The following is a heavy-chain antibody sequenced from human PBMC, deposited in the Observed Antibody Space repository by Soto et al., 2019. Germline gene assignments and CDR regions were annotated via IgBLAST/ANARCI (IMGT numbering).Heavy chain of an antibody. D-gene: IGHD2-2*02. CDR3: ARVKVPAAILGAFDL. V-gene: IGHV1-18*01. J-gene: IGHJ3*01. CDR2: INPLKGDT. Sequence: SVEVSCKASCYTFSTYGITWVRQAPGQGLDWMGWINPLKGDTKSAANFQDRVTMTTDTSTRTAYMELRSLRSDDTAVYYCARVKVPAAILGAFDLWGQGTLVT. CDR1: CYTFSTYG.